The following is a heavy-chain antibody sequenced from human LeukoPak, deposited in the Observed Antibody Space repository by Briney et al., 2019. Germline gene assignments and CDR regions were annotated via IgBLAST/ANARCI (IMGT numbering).Heavy chain of an antibody. J-gene: IGHJ3*02. CDR2: ITGGGITA. CDR1: GFTFRSYA. CDR3: AKNTVGETIGWDAYDI. Sequence: GGSLRLSCAVSGFTFRSYAMSWVRQAPGKGLEWVASITGGGITAYYADSVKGRFTISRDNSKNTLYLQMNSLRVEDTAVYYCAKNTVGETIGWDAYDIWGHGTLDAVSS. V-gene: IGHV3-23*01. D-gene: IGHD1-26*01.